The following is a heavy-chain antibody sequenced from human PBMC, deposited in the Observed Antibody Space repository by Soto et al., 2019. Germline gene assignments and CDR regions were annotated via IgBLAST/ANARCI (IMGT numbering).Heavy chain of an antibody. D-gene: IGHD3-10*01. CDR1: GGDFLSYT. CDR3: AQMWFGELWHGMDV. Sequence: QLVQSGAEVKKPGSSVKVSCKASGGDFLSYTISWVRQAPGQGPEWMGTIIPILDVAKNAQKFQGRVAIXAXKXXSTVYRELRSLRSDDTAVYYCAQMWFGELWHGMDVWGQGTTITVSS. V-gene: IGHV1-69*02. CDR2: IIPILDVA. J-gene: IGHJ6*02.